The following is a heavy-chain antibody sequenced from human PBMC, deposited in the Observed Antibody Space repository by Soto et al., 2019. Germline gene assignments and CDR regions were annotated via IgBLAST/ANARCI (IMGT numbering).Heavy chain of an antibody. Sequence: SDTLSLTCTVSGGSIRSYYWSWIRQAPGAGLEWFGYIYYSGSTNYNPSLKSRVTISVDTSKNQFSLKLSSVTAADTAVYYCARSQANYDFWSGYSYYYYYMDVWGKGTTVT. D-gene: IGHD3-3*01. CDR2: IYYSGST. V-gene: IGHV4-59*07. CDR3: ARSQANYDFWSGYSYYYYYMDV. CDR1: GGSIRSYY. J-gene: IGHJ6*03.